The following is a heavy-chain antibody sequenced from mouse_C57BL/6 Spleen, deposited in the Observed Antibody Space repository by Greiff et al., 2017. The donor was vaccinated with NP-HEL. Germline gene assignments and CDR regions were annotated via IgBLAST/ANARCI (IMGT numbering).Heavy chain of an antibody. Sequence: EVQLQQSGPELVKPGASVKISCKASGYTFTDYYMNWVKQSHGKSLEWIGDINPNNGGTSYNQKFKGKATLTVDKSSSTAYMELRSLTSEDSAVYYCARLDALTNYWGQGTTLTVSS. D-gene: IGHD1-1*01. CDR3: ARLDALTNY. CDR1: GYTFTDYY. CDR2: INPNNGGT. V-gene: IGHV1-26*01. J-gene: IGHJ2*01.